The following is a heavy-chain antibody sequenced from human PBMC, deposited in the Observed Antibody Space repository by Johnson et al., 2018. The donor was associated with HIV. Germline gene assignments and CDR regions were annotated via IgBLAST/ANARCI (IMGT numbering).Heavy chain of an antibody. D-gene: IGHD4-17*01. CDR2: ISSNGGST. V-gene: IGHV3-64*01. J-gene: IGHJ3*02. CDR1: GFTFSSYA. Sequence: VLLVESGGGLVQPGGSLRLSCAASGFTFSSYAMHWVRQAPGKGLEYVSAISSNGGSTYYANSVKGEFTISRDNSKNTLYLQMGSLSAEDMAVYYCARPRTTVTQVDAFEILGQGTIVTVSS. CDR3: ARPRTTVTQVDAFEI.